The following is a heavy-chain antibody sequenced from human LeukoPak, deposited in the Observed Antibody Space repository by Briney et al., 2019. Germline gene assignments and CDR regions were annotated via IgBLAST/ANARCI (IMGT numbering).Heavy chain of an antibody. V-gene: IGHV4-59*01. CDR1: GGSISSYY. J-gene: IGHJ4*02. Sequence: PSETLSLTCTVSGGSISSYYWSWIRQPPGKGLEWIGYIYYSGSTNYNPSLKSRVTISVDTSKNQFSLKLSSVTAADTAVYYCARNYCGGDCYTDYWGQGTLVTVSS. CDR2: IYYSGST. D-gene: IGHD2-21*01. CDR3: ARNYCGGDCYTDY.